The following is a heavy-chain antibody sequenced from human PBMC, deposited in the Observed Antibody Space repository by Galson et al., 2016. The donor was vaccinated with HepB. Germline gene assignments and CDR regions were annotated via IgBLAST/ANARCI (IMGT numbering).Heavy chain of an antibody. D-gene: IGHD2-15*01. CDR2: IDPSDSYN. CDR3: ARRSGVAATDYYYYYMDV. Sequence: QSGAEVKKPGESLRISCKGSGYSFTNYWITWVRQMPGKGLEWMGTIDPSDSYNNYSPSFQGHVTISADKSISTAYLQWSSLKASDTAMYYCARRSGVAATDYYYYYMDVWGKGTTVTVSS. J-gene: IGHJ6*03. CDR1: GYSFTNYW. V-gene: IGHV5-10-1*01.